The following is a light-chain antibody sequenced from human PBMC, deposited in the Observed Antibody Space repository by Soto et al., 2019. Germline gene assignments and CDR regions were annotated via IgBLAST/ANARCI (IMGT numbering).Light chain of an antibody. CDR2: ATS. CDR3: QKYNSAPLT. CDR1: QGIAPY. J-gene: IGKJ4*01. Sequence: DVQMTQSPSCLSAFVGDRVTITCRASQGIAPYLAWFQQKPGKVPKLLIYATSTLQSGVPSRFSGSGSGTDFTLTINSLQPEDAGTYYCQKYNSAPLTFGGGTKVDIK. V-gene: IGKV1-27*01.